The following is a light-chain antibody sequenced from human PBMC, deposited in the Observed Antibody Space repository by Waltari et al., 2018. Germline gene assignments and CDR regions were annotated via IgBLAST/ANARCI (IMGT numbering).Light chain of an antibody. CDR2: GEN. CDR3: QSRDSSANGV. CDR1: SLGTYF. J-gene: IGLJ3*02. Sequence: SSELTQDPVVSVALGQTVSITCQGDSLGTYFATWYQQKPGQAPVLVFYGENNRPSGIPDRFSASRSGNTASLIITGAQAEDEADYYCQSRDSSANGVFGGGTKLTVL. V-gene: IGLV3-19*01.